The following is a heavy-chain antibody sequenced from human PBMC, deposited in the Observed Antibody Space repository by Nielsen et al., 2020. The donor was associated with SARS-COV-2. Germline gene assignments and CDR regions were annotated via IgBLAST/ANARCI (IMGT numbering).Heavy chain of an antibody. CDR3: ARDAWDISGYFVY. CDR2: INNDGSIT. Sequence: GESLKISCAASGISFSTYWMHWVRQAPGKGLVWLSRINNDGSITSYADSVSGRFTISRDNAKNTLYLQMNSLGVEDTAVYYCARDAWDISGYFVYWGQGTLVTVSS. V-gene: IGHV3-74*01. CDR1: GISFSTYW. J-gene: IGHJ4*02. D-gene: IGHD3-22*01.